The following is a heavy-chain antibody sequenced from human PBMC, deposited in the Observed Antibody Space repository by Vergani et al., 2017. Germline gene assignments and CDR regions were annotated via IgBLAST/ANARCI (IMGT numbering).Heavy chain of an antibody. CDR3: AVRPRVNLVGGEIVTKRTFDY. V-gene: IGHV4-34*02. CDR2: INNDGHP. J-gene: IGHJ4*02. CDR1: GESFSCFY. D-gene: IGHD3-10*01. Sequence: QVQLQQWGAGVVKPSGTLSLTCAVFGESFSCFYWSWIRPPPGKGLGWIGEINNDGHPNYNPSLGSRVTVSRDTAKNQFSLNLMSVTAADAAMYYCAVRPRVNLVGGEIVTKRTFDYWRQGSLVTVSS.